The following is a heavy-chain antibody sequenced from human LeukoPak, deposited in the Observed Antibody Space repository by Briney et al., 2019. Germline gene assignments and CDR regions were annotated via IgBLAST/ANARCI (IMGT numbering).Heavy chain of an antibody. CDR2: ISGSGGST. CDR3: AKVAHAYYDSSGYDY. D-gene: IGHD3-22*01. CDR1: GFTFSSYA. J-gene: IGHJ4*02. V-gene: IGHV3-23*01. Sequence: GGSLRLSCAASGFTFSSYAMSWVRQAPGKGLEWVSAISGSGGSTDYADSVKGRFTISRDNSKNTLYLQMNSLRAEDTAVYYCAKVAHAYYDSSGYDYWGQGTLVTVSS.